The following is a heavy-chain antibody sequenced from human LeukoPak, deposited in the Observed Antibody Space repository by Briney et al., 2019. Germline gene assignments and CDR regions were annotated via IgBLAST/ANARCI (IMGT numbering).Heavy chain of an antibody. V-gene: IGHV3-66*02. CDR1: GFTVSSNY. J-gene: IGHJ5*02. Sequence: GGSLRLSCAASGFTVSSNYMSWVRQAPGKGLEWVSVIYSGGSTYYADSVKGRFTISRDNSKNTLYLQMNSLRAEDTAVYYCARLVCSGGSCYSGGWFDPWGQGTLVTVSS. CDR3: ARLVCSGGSCYSGGWFDP. CDR2: IYSGGST. D-gene: IGHD2-15*01.